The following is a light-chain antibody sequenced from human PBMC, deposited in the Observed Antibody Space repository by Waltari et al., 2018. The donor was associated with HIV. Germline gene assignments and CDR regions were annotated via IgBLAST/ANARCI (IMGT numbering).Light chain of an antibody. V-gene: IGLV9-49*01. CDR2: VGTGGIVG. CDR3: GADHGSGSNFVVV. Sequence: QPVLTQPPSASASLGASVTLTCTLSSGYRHYKVDWYQQRPGKGPRFVMRVGTGGIVGSKGDGIPDRFSVLGSGLNRYLTIKNIQEEDESDYHCGADHGSGSNFVVVFGGGTKLTVL. J-gene: IGLJ2*01. CDR1: SGYRHYK.